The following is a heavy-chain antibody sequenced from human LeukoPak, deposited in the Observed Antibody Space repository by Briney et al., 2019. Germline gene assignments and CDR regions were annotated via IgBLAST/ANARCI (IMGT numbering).Heavy chain of an antibody. Sequence: ASVKVSCKASGYTFTSYYMHWVRQAPGQGLEWMGGIIPIFGTANYAQKFQGRVTITADESTSTAYMELSSLRSEDTAVYYCARHYGDYEAEYFQHWGQGTLVTVSS. CDR3: ARHYGDYEAEYFQH. V-gene: IGHV1-69*13. CDR2: IIPIFGTA. D-gene: IGHD4-17*01. CDR1: GYTFTSYY. J-gene: IGHJ1*01.